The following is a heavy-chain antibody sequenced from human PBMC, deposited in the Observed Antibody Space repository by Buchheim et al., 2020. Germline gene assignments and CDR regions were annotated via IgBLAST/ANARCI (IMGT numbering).Heavy chain of an antibody. D-gene: IGHD3-3*01. V-gene: IGHV4-34*01. CDR1: GGSFSGYY. Sequence: QVQLQQWGAGLLKPSETLSLTCAVYGGSFSGYYWSWIRQPPGKGLEWIGEINHSGSTSYNPSLKSRVTISVDTSKNQFSLKLSSVTAADTAVYYCARSFFYYDFWSGPSPGMDVWGQGTT. CDR3: ARSFFYYDFWSGPSPGMDV. CDR2: INHSGST. J-gene: IGHJ6*02.